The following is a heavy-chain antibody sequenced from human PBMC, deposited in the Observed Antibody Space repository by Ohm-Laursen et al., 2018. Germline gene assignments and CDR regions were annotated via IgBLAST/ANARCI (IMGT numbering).Heavy chain of an antibody. CDR3: ARRANSAFPYYLDY. J-gene: IGHJ4*02. D-gene: IGHD1-26*01. V-gene: IGHV4-34*01. CDR1: GGSFSGYY. CDR2: INHSGST. Sequence: GTLSLTCSVYGGSFSGYYWSWIRQPPGKGLEWIGDINHSGSTNFNPSLKSRVTISVDTSKNQFSLKLSSVTAADTAVYYCARRANSAFPYYLDYWGQGTLVTVSS.